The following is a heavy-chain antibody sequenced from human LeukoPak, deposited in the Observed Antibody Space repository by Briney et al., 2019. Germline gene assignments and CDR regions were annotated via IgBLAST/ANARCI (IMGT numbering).Heavy chain of an antibody. J-gene: IGHJ4*02. CDR2: INWNGGST. Sequence: GGSLRLSCAASGFTFYDYGMSWVRQAPGKGLEWVSGINWNGGSTGYADSVKGRFTISRDNAKNSLYLQMNSLRAEDTALYYCARGGIVVVAATPFDYWGQGTLVTVSS. D-gene: IGHD2-15*01. V-gene: IGHV3-20*04. CDR1: GFTFYDYG. CDR3: ARGGIVVVAATPFDY.